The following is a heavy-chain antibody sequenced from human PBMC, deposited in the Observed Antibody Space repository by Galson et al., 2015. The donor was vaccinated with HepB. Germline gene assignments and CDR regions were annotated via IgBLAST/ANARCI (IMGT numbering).Heavy chain of an antibody. CDR1: GFTFSNYG. CDR2: VSYDGSNK. Sequence: SLRLSCAASGFTFSNYGMHWVRQAPGKGLEWVAVVSYDGSNKYYADSVKGRFTISRDNSKNTLYLQMNSLRAEDTALYYCAKDPYLYSALAGTMAGFDYFGRGPLVTVSS. CDR3: AKDPYLYSALAGTMAGFDY. V-gene: IGHV3-30*18. D-gene: IGHD6-19*01. J-gene: IGHJ4*02.